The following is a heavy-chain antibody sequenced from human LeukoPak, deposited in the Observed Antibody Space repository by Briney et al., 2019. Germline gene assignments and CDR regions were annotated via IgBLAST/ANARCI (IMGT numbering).Heavy chain of an antibody. V-gene: IGHV4-30-4*01. D-gene: IGHD2-15*01. CDR3: AREQVAASDYYYYGMDV. CDR2: IYYSGST. CDR1: GGSISSGDYY. J-gene: IGHJ6*02. Sequence: SETLSLTCTVSGGSISSGDYYWSWIRQPPGKGLEWIGYIYYSGSTYYNPSLKSRVTISLDTSKNQFSLKLSSVTAADTAVYYCAREQVAASDYYYYGMDVWGQGTTVTVSS.